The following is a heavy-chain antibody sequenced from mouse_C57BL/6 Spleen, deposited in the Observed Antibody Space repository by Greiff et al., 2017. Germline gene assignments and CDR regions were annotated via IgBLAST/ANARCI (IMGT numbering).Heavy chain of an antibody. D-gene: IGHD1-1*01. V-gene: IGHV5-17*01. CDR2: ISSGSSTI. Sequence: EVQLVESGGGLVKPGGSLKLSCAASGFTFSDYGMHWVRQAPEKGLEWVAYISSGSSTIYYADTVKGRFTISRDNAKNTLFLQMTSLRSEDTTMYSCAKRGDYYGSSADYAMDYWGQGTSVTVSS. CDR3: AKRGDYYGSSADYAMDY. J-gene: IGHJ4*01. CDR1: GFTFSDYG.